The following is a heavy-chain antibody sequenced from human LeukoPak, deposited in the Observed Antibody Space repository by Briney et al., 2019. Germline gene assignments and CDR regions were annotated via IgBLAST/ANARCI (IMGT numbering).Heavy chain of an antibody. D-gene: IGHD4-17*01. CDR3: ARESGSVTSEVDFDY. CDR2: ISYDGSNK. J-gene: IGHJ4*02. V-gene: IGHV3-30*04. Sequence: GGSLRLSCAASGFTFSSYAMNWVRQAPGQGLEWVAVISYDGSNKYYADSVKGRFTISRDNSKSTLYLQMNSLRAEDTAVYYCARESGSVTSEVDFDYWGQGTLVTVSS. CDR1: GFTFSSYA.